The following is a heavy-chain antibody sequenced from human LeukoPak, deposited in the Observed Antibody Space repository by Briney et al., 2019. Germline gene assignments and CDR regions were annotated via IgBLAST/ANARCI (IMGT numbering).Heavy chain of an antibody. J-gene: IGHJ4*02. CDR3: ASGRGYYDSNGYQFDY. CDR2: IIPIFGTA. D-gene: IGHD3-22*01. Sequence: SVKVSCKASGGTFSSYAISWVRQAPGQGLEWMGGIIPIFGTANYAQKFQGRVTITTDESTSTAYMELSSLRSEDTAVYYCASGRGYYDSNGYQFDYWGQGTLVTVSS. V-gene: IGHV1-69*05. CDR1: GGTFSSYA.